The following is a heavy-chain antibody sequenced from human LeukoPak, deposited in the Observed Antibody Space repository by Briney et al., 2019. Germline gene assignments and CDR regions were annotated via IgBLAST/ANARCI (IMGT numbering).Heavy chain of an antibody. V-gene: IGHV1-2*02. CDR3: ARRGYDFWSGYRHRKPFDY. D-gene: IGHD3-3*01. Sequence: GASVKVSCKASGYTFTGYYFHWVRQAPGQGLEWMGRINANSGGTNYAQKFQGRVTMTRDTSISTAYMELSRLRSDDTAVYYCARRGYDFWSGYRHRKPFDYWGQGTLVTVSS. J-gene: IGHJ4*02. CDR2: INANSGGT. CDR1: GYTFTGYY.